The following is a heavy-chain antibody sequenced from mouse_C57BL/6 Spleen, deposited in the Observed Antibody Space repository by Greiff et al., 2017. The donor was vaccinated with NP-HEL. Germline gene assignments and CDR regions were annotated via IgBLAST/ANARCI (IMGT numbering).Heavy chain of an antibody. Sequence: EVHLVESGGGLVQPGGSLKLSCAASGFTFSDYYMYWVRQTPEKRLEWVAYISNGGGSTYYPDTVKGRFTISRDNAKNTLYLQMSRLKSEDTAMYYCARHPYDYEYAMDYWGQGTSVTVSS. CDR3: ARHPYDYEYAMDY. D-gene: IGHD2-4*01. V-gene: IGHV5-12*01. CDR2: ISNGGGST. CDR1: GFTFSDYY. J-gene: IGHJ4*01.